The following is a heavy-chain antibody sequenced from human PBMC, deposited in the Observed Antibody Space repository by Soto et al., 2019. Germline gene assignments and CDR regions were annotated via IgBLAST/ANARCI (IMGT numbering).Heavy chain of an antibody. CDR3: AGIYSGSPGGTLWY. CDR1: GGSISSGGYY. V-gene: IGHV4-31*03. D-gene: IGHD1-26*01. CDR2: IYYSGST. Sequence: QVQLQESGPGLVKPSQTLSLTRTVSGGSISSGGYYWSWIRQHPGKGLEWIGYIYYSGSTYYNPSLNRRVTISVDSSKNQFCLKLSSVTAADTAVYYCAGIYSGSPGGTLWYWGQGTLVTVSS. J-gene: IGHJ4*02.